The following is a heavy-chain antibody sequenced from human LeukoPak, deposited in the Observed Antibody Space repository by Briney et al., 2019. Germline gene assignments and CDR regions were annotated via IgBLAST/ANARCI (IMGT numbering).Heavy chain of an antibody. Sequence: PSETLSLTCAVYGGSFSGYYWSWIRQPPGKGLEWIGEINHSGSTYYNPSLKSRVTISVDTSKNQFSLKLSSVTAADTAVYYCARVGYDFWSGYCDYWGQGTLVTVSS. J-gene: IGHJ4*02. V-gene: IGHV4-34*01. CDR1: GGSFSGYY. CDR3: ARVGYDFWSGYCDY. CDR2: INHSGST. D-gene: IGHD3-3*01.